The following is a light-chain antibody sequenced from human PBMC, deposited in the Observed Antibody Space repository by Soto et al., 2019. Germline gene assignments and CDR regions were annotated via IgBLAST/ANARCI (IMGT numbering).Light chain of an antibody. Sequence: NFMLTQAHSVSESPGKTVTISCTSSSGSIASNYVQWYQQRPGSAPTTVIYEDNQRPSGVPDRFSGSIDSSSNSASLTISGLKTEDEADYYCQSYDSSNHWVFGGGTKLTV. V-gene: IGLV6-57*02. CDR3: QSYDSSNHWV. CDR1: SGSIASNY. J-gene: IGLJ3*02. CDR2: EDN.